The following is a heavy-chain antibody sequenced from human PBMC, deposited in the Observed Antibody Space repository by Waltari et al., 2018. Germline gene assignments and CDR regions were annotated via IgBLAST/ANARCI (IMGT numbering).Heavy chain of an antibody. Sequence: EAQLVQSGAEEKKPGATVKISCKASGYTFTDYHMPWVQQAPGKGLGWMGRVDPEDGETIYAEKFQGRVTITADTSTDTAYMELSSLRSEDTAVYYCATLGTRRDQESWYMDVWGKGTTVTVSS. CDR2: VDPEDGET. D-gene: IGHD3-10*01. CDR3: ATLGTRRDQESWYMDV. J-gene: IGHJ6*03. V-gene: IGHV1-69-2*01. CDR1: GYTFTDYH.